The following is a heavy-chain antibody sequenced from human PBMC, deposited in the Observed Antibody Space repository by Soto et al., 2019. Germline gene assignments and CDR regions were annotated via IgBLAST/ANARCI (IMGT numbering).Heavy chain of an antibody. D-gene: IGHD2-2*01. V-gene: IGHV1-18*01. J-gene: IGHJ3*02. Sequence: ASVKVSCKASGYTFTSYGISWVRQAPGQGLEWMGWISAYNGNTNYAQKLQGRVTMTTDTSTSTAYMELRSLRSDDTAVYYCARGPHCSSTSCYVGGAFDIWGQGTMVTVS. CDR1: GYTFTSYG. CDR3: ARGPHCSSTSCYVGGAFDI. CDR2: ISAYNGNT.